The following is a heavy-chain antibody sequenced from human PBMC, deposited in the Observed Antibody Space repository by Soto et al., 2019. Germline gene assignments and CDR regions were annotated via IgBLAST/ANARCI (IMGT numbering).Heavy chain of an antibody. CDR2: ISGSAASK. Sequence: GGSLRLSCAASGFTFSSYAMSWVRQAPGKGLEWVSGISGSAASKYYADSVKGRFTISRDNSKNTLHLQMNSLRVEDTAVYYCAKTRGYSSTAIDYWGQGTLVTVSS. J-gene: IGHJ4*02. CDR3: AKTRGYSSTAIDY. V-gene: IGHV3-23*01. CDR1: GFTFSSYA. D-gene: IGHD2-2*01.